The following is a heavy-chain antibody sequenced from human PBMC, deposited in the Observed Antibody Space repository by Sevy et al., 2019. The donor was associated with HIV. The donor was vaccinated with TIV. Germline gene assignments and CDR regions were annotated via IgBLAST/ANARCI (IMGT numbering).Heavy chain of an antibody. CDR2: ISSSSSYI. CDR3: AVGYCSSTSCYRAYYYGMDV. CDR1: GFTFSSYT. Sequence: GGSLRLSCADSGFTFSSYTMNWVRQAPGKGLEWVSSISSSSSYIYYADSVKGRFTISRDNANNSRYRKMNSLRAGDTAVYYWAVGYCSSTSCYRAYYYGMDVWGQGTTVTVSS. D-gene: IGHD2-2*02. J-gene: IGHJ6*02. V-gene: IGHV3-21*01.